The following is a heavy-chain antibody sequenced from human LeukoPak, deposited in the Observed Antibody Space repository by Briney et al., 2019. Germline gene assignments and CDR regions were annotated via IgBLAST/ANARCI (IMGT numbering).Heavy chain of an antibody. CDR3: ARGPPETSSSDY. Sequence: ASVKVSCKASGYTFTSYDINWVRQALGQGLEWMGWTNPKSGNTGFAQKFQGRVTMTRNTSKSTAYMEVTSLRSEDAAVYYCARGPPETSSSDYWGPGTLVTVSS. V-gene: IGHV1-8*01. CDR1: GYTFTSYD. CDR2: TNPKSGNT. J-gene: IGHJ4*02. D-gene: IGHD6-13*01.